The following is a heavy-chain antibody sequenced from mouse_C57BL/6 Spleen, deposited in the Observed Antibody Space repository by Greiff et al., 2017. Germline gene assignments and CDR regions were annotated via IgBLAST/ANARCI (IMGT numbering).Heavy chain of an antibody. V-gene: IGHV1-80*01. CDR1: GYAFSSYW. CDR3: ARSHGTHWYFDV. D-gene: IGHD1-1*01. J-gene: IGHJ1*03. CDR2: IYPGDGDT. Sequence: QVQLQQSGAELVKPGASVKISCKASGYAFSSYWMNWVKQRPGKGLEWIGQIYPGDGDTNYNGKFKGKATLTADQSSSTAYMQLSSLTSEDSAVYFCARSHGTHWYFDVWGTGTTVTVSS.